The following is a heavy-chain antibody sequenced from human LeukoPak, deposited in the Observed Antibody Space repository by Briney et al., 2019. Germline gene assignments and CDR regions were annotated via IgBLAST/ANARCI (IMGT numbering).Heavy chain of an antibody. J-gene: IGHJ4*02. CDR3: ARVYSGSYFDGYYFDY. D-gene: IGHD1-26*01. CDR2: TYSGGST. V-gene: IGHV3-53*01. Sequence: RGSLRLSCAASGFTVSSNYMSWVRQAPGKGLEWVSVTYSGGSTYYADSVKRRFTISRDNSKNTLYLQMNSLRAEDTAVYYCARVYSGSYFDGYYFDYWGQGTLVTVSS. CDR1: GFTVSSNY.